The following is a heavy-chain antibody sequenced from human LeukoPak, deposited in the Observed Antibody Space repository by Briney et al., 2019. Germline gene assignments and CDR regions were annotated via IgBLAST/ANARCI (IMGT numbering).Heavy chain of an antibody. Sequence: ASVKVSCKASGYTFTSYGISWVRQAPGQGLEWMGWISAYNGNTNYAQKLQGRVTMTTDTSTSTAYMELRSLRSNDTAVYYCARAELVTGWYSCSGEEYWFDPWGQGTLVTVSS. CDR2: ISAYNGNT. D-gene: IGHD6-13*01. CDR1: GYTFTSYG. V-gene: IGHV1-18*01. CDR3: ARAELVTGWYSCSGEEYWFDP. J-gene: IGHJ5*02.